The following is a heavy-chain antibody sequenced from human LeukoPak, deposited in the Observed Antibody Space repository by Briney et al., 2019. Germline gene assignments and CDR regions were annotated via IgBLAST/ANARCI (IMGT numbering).Heavy chain of an antibody. Sequence: GGSLRLSCAASGFIFSNYAMSWFRQAPGSGLEWVSVISGSGGRTYYADSVKGRFTISRDNSRNTLYLQMNSLRAEDTAVYYCAKQAEDYCDSVTQHWGQGTLVTVSS. J-gene: IGHJ1*01. V-gene: IGHV3-23*01. CDR1: GFIFSNYA. CDR2: ISGSGGRT. CDR3: AKQAEDYCDSVTQH. D-gene: IGHD4-17*01.